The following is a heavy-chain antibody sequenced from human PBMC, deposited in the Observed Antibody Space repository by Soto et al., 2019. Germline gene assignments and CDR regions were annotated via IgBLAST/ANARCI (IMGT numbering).Heavy chain of an antibody. Sequence: RSCSMLGCRLVRGNELEWVSHINSRSNTIYYADSVKGRFTVSRDNGKNSLYLQMNSLRAEDTAVYYCARDRFYDFWSGYSYYYYYYGMDAWGQGT. J-gene: IGHJ6*02. CDR1: RSCS. CDR2: INSRSNTI. V-gene: IGHV3-48*01. D-gene: IGHD3-3*01. CDR3: ARDRFYDFWSGYSYYYYYYGMDA.